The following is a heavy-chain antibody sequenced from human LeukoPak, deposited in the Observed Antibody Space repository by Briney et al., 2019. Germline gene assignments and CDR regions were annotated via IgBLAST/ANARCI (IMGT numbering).Heavy chain of an antibody. J-gene: IGHJ5*02. CDR1: GFTFSSYG. Sequence: GRSLRLSCAASGFTFSSYGMHWVRQAPGKGLEWVAVISYDGSNKYYADSVKGRFTISRDNSKNTLYLQMNSLRAEDTAVYYCAKDQEVAGVVSYNWFDPWGQGTLVTVSS. V-gene: IGHV3-30*18. CDR2: ISYDGSNK. D-gene: IGHD6-19*01. CDR3: AKDQEVAGVVSYNWFDP.